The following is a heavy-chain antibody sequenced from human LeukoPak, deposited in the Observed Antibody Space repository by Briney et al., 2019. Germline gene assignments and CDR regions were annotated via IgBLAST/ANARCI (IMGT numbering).Heavy chain of an antibody. J-gene: IGHJ4*02. V-gene: IGHV3-21*01. Sequence: GGSLRLSCAASGFTFSSYSMNWVRQAPGKGLEWVSSISSSSSYIYHADSVKGRFTISRDNAKNSLYLQMNSLRAEDTAVYYCASGLGYCSSTSCPIGYWGQGTLVTVSS. CDR2: ISSSSSYI. CDR3: ASGLGYCSSTSCPIGY. D-gene: IGHD2-2*01. CDR1: GFTFSSYS.